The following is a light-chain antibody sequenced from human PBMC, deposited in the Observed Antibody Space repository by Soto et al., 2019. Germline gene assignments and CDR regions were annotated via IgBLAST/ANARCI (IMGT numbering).Light chain of an antibody. Sequence: EVVLTRSPVTLSLSPGERATLSCRASQSVSSYLAWYQQKPGQAPRLLIYDVSNRATGIPARFSGSGSGTDFTLTISSLEPEDFAVYYCQQRSDWPLTFGQGTRLEI. CDR3: QQRSDWPLT. CDR1: QSVSSY. CDR2: DVS. J-gene: IGKJ5*01. V-gene: IGKV3-11*01.